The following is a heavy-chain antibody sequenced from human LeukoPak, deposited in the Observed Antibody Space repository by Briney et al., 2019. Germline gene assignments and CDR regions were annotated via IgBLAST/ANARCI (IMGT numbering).Heavy chain of an antibody. D-gene: IGHD3-16*02. J-gene: IGHJ4*02. CDR3: ARVNYDYVWGSYRYDY. Sequence: SETLSLTCAVYGGSFGGYYWSWIRQPPGKGLEWIGEINHSGSTNYNPSLKSRVTISVDKSKNQFSLKLSSVTAADTAVYYCARVNYDYVWGSYRYDYWGQGTLVTVSS. CDR2: INHSGST. CDR1: GGSFGGYY. V-gene: IGHV4-34*01.